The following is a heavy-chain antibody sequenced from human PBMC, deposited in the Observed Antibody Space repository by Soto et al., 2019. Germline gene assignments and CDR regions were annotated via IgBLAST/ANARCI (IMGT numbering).Heavy chain of an antibody. CDR1: GFTFDDYA. CDR3: AKDFTMVRGVSFDY. J-gene: IGHJ4*02. D-gene: IGHD3-10*01. V-gene: IGHV3-9*01. CDR2: ISWNSGSI. Sequence: EVQLVESGGGLVQPGRSLRLSCAASGFTFDDYAMHWVRQAPGKGLEWVSGISWNSGSIGYADSVKGRFTISRDNAKNSLYLQMNRLRAEDTALYYCAKDFTMVRGVSFDYWGQGTLVTVSS.